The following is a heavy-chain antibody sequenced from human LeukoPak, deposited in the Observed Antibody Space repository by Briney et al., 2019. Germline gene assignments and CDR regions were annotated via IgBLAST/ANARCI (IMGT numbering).Heavy chain of an antibody. CDR1: GFTVSSNY. CDR2: IYSGGST. J-gene: IGHJ6*02. V-gene: IGHV3-66*02. CDR3: ARDQSDGVAAADPSLYYGMDV. Sequence: GGSLRLSCAASGFTVSSNYMSWVRQAPGKGLEWDSVIYSGGSTYYADSVKGRFTISRDNSKNTLYLQMNSLRAEDTAVYYCARDQSDGVAAADPSLYYGMDVWGQGTTVTVSS. D-gene: IGHD6-13*01.